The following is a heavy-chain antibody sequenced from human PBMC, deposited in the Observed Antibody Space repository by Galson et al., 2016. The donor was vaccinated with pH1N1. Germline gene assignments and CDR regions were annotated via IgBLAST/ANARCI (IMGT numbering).Heavy chain of an antibody. CDR3: ARSLLYYDPYYFGY. CDR2: IKLDGSKK. D-gene: IGHD3-16*01. CDR1: RFIFSQYW. Sequence: SLRLSCAASRFIFSQYWMSWVRQPPGKGLEWVANIKLDGSKKYYVDSVRGRFTISRDNAKNSLFLQMNSLRAEDTAVYYCARSLLYYDPYYFGYWGQGTLVSVSS. V-gene: IGHV3-7*01. J-gene: IGHJ4*02.